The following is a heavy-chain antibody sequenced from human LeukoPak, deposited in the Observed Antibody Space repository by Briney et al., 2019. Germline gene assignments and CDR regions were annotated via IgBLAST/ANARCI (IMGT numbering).Heavy chain of an antibody. CDR3: ARDTSPTYYDFWRKNWFDP. V-gene: IGHV3-21*01. CDR2: ISSSSSYI. Sequence: NPGGSLRLSCAASGFTFSSYSMNWVRQAPGKGLEWVSSISSSSSYIYYADSVKGRFTISRDNAKNSLYLQMNSLRAEDTAVYYCARDTSPTYYDFWRKNWFDPWGQGTLVTVSS. J-gene: IGHJ5*02. CDR1: GFTFSSYS. D-gene: IGHD3-3*01.